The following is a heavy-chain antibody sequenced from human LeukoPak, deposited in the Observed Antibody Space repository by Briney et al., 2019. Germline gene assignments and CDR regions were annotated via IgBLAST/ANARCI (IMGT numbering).Heavy chain of an antibody. D-gene: IGHD3-16*01. J-gene: IGHJ4*02. V-gene: IGHV3-43D*04. Sequence: GGSLRLSCAASGFTFDHYSMHWVRQPPGKGLEWVSLVTWDGGSTYYADSVKGRFTISRDNSKNSLYLQMNSLRPEDTALYYCAKDGGNYFDYWGQGTLVTVSS. CDR1: GFTFDHYS. CDR2: VTWDGGST. CDR3: AKDGGNYFDY.